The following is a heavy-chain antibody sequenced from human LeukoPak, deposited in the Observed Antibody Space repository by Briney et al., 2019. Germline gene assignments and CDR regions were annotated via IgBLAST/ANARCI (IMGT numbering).Heavy chain of an antibody. D-gene: IGHD5-18*01. CDR2: IYHSGST. V-gene: IGHV4-38-2*02. Sequence: SETLSLTCTVSGYSISSGYHWGWIRQPPGKGLEWIGTIYHSGSTNYNPSLKSRVTISVDTSKNQFSLKLSSVTAADTAVYYCARIDVDTFDYWGQGTLVTVSS. CDR1: GYSISSGYH. J-gene: IGHJ4*02. CDR3: ARIDVDTFDY.